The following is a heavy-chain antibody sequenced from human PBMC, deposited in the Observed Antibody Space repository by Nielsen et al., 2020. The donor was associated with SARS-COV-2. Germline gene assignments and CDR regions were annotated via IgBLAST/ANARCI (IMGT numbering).Heavy chain of an antibody. CDR2: ISYDGSNK. CDR3: ARDLQLRKSYGYTGGFDY. Sequence: GESLKISCAASGFTFSSYGMHWVRQAPGKGLEWVAVISYDGSNKYYADSVKGRFTISRDNSKNTLYLQMNSLRAEDTAVYYCARDLQLRKSYGYTGGFDYWGQGTLVTVSS. D-gene: IGHD5-18*01. V-gene: IGHV3-30*19. CDR1: GFTFSSYG. J-gene: IGHJ4*02.